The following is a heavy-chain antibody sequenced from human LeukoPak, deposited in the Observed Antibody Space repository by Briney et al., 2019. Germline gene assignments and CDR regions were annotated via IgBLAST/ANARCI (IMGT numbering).Heavy chain of an antibody. CDR2: IYYSGST. CDR1: GGSISSGDHY. D-gene: IGHD2-8*01. Sequence: TLSLTCTVSGGSISSGDHYWSWIRQPPGKGLEWIGYIYYSGSTYYNPSLKSRVTISVDTSKNQFSLKLRSVTAADTAIYYCARASFNVVFGNWFDPWGQGTLVTVSS. J-gene: IGHJ5*02. CDR3: ARASFNVVFGNWFDP. V-gene: IGHV4-30-4*08.